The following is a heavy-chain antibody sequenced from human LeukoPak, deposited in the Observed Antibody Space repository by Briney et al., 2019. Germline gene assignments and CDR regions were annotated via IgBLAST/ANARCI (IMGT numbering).Heavy chain of an antibody. D-gene: IGHD6-19*01. CDR3: ARQAVAGTPLVSYFDY. CDR2: IGAYNGNT. J-gene: IGHJ4*02. V-gene: IGHV1-18*01. Sequence: GASVKVSCKASGYTFTSYGISWVRQAPGQGLEWMGWIGAYNGNTNYAQKLQGRVTMTTDTSTSTAYMELRSLRSDDTAVYYCARQAVAGTPLVSYFDYWGQGTLVTVSS. CDR1: GYTFTSYG.